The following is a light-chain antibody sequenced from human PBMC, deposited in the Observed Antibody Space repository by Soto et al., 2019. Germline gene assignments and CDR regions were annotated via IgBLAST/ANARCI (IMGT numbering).Light chain of an antibody. CDR2: EVS. J-gene: IGLJ2*01. V-gene: IGLV2-8*01. Sequence: QSALTQPPSASGSPGQAVTISCTGTSSDVGGYNYVSWYQQHPGKAPKLMIYEVSKRPSGVPDRFSGSKSGNTASLTVSGLQAEDEADYYCSSYAGSHNLVFGGGPQLTVL. CDR1: SSDVGGYNY. CDR3: SSYAGSHNLV.